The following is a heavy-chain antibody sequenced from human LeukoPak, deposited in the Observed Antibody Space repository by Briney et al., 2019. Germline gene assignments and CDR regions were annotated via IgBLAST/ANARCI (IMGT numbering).Heavy chain of an antibody. J-gene: IGHJ5*02. CDR1: GGSISSSSYY. CDR3: ARSIAAAAPGWFDP. CDR2: IYYSGST. V-gene: IGHV4-39*01. Sequence: PWETLSLTCTVSGGSISSSSYYWGWIRQPPGKGLEWIGSIYYSGSTYYNPSLKSRVTISVDTSKNQFSLKLSSVTAADTAVYYCARSIAAAAPGWFDPWGQGTLVTVSS. D-gene: IGHD6-13*01.